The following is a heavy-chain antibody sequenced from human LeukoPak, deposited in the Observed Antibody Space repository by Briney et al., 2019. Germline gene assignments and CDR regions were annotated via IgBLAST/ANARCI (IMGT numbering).Heavy chain of an antibody. Sequence: SETLSLTCGDYDGSFSGYYWSWIRQPPGKGLEWIGEINHSGSTKYNASLKSRVTISVDTSKNQFSLKLSSVTAADTAVYYCAGGKGYYDSSGYYCWGQGSLVTVSS. CDR1: DGSFSGYY. CDR3: AGGKGYYDSSGYYC. D-gene: IGHD3-22*01. J-gene: IGHJ4*02. V-gene: IGHV4-34*01. CDR2: INHSGST.